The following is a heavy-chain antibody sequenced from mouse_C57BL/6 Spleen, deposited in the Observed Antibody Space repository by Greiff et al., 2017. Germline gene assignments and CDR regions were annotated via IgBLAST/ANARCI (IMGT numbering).Heavy chain of an antibody. CDR2: ISSGRSTI. CDR1: GFTFSDYG. Sequence: EVQGVESGGGLVKPGGSLKLSCAASGFTFSDYGMHWVRQAPEKGLEWVAYISSGRSTIYYADTVKGRLTISRDNAKNTLILQMTSLGSEDTAMYYCARLRGYFDVWGTGTTVTVSS. CDR3: ARLRGYFDV. V-gene: IGHV5-17*01. J-gene: IGHJ1*03.